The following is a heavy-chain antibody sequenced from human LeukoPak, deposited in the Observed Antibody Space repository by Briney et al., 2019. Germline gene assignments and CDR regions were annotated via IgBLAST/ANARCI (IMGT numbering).Heavy chain of an antibody. V-gene: IGHV4-39*01. CDR3: ARRRISSSWYLYWFDP. D-gene: IGHD6-13*01. Sequence: SETLSLTCIVSGGSISSSSYYWGWIRQAPGKGLEWIVSIYHSGSTYYNPSLKSRVTISVDTSKNQFSLKLSSVTAADTAVYYCARRRISSSWYLYWFDPWGQGTLVTVSS. CDR1: GGSISSSSYY. J-gene: IGHJ5*02. CDR2: IYHSGST.